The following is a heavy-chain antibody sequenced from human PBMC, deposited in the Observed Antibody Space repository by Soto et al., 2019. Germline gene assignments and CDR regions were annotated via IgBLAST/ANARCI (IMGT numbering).Heavy chain of an antibody. Sequence: QVQLVQSGAEVKKPGSSVKVSCKASGGTFSSYAISWVRQAPGQGLEWMGGIIPIFGTANYAQKFQGRVTITADESTSTAYMELSSLRSEDTAVYYCARDGVPEKYDFWGGSQYYFDYWGQGTLVTVSS. CDR3: ARDGVPEKYDFWGGSQYYFDY. D-gene: IGHD3-3*01. CDR1: GGTFSSYA. V-gene: IGHV1-69*01. CDR2: IIPIFGTA. J-gene: IGHJ4*02.